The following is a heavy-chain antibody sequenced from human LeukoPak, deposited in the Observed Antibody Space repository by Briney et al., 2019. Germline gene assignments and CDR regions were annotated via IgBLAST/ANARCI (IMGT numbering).Heavy chain of an antibody. J-gene: IGHJ3*02. V-gene: IGHV4-4*02. CDR2: IYHSEST. D-gene: IGHD1-14*01. CDR3: ASRPYTASGI. CDR1: GRSMSSSNW. Sequence: SETLTLTCAVCGRSMSSSNWRSRARQPPGKGLEWIGEIYHSESTIYNSSLKSQVTISVDKSNIQSSVKLGSVCATDTAVYYCASRPYTASGIWGQGTMVTVSS.